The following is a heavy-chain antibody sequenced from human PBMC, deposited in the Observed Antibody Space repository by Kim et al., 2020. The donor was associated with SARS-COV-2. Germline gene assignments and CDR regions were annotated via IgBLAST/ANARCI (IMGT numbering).Heavy chain of an antibody. CDR3: ARNTDSSSSDAFDI. J-gene: IGHJ3*02. D-gene: IGHD6-6*01. Sequence: NPSIKRRVTISVDTSKNQFSLKLSSVTDADTAVYYCARNTDSSSSDAFDIWGQGTMVTVSS. V-gene: IGHV4-31*02.